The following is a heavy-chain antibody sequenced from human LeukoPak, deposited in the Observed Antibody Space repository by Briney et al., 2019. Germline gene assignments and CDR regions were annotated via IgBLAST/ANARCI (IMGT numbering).Heavy chain of an antibody. D-gene: IGHD1-26*01. CDR1: GGSISSSSYS. Sequence: SETLSLTCTVSGGSISSSSYSWGWIRQPPGKGLEWIGSIYYSGSTNYNPSLKSRVTISVDTSKNQFSLKLSSVTAADTAVYYCARGRRARMDVWGQGTTVTVSS. CDR2: IYYSGST. CDR3: ARGRRARMDV. V-gene: IGHV4-39*07. J-gene: IGHJ6*02.